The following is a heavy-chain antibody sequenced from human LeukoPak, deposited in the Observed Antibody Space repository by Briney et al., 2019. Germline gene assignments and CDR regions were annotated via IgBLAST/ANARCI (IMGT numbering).Heavy chain of an antibody. CDR2: INPKSGGT. D-gene: IGHD2-21*01. J-gene: IGHJ4*02. CDR3: APSDSFSYYFDY. CDR1: GYPFTGYY. V-gene: IGHV1-2*02. Sequence: GASVKVSCETSGYPFTGYYMHWVRQAPGQGLEWMGWINPKSGGTNHAQKFQGRVTLTRDTSISTAYMELRRLSSDDTAVYYCAPSDSFSYYFDYWGQGTLVTVSS.